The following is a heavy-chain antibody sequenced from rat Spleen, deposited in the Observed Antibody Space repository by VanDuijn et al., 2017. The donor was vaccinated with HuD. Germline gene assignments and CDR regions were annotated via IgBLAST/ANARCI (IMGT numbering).Heavy chain of an antibody. Sequence: QVQLKESGPGLVQPSQTLSLTCNVSGFSLTSNSVSWVRQPPGKGLEWMGVIWGNGNTNYKSALKSRLSISRDTSKSQVFLKMNNLQTEDTAMYFCATQHYYDGYYRDNWGQGVMVTVSS. CDR1: GFSLTSNS. D-gene: IGHD1-12*03. J-gene: IGHJ2*01. CDR2: IWGNGNT. CDR3: ATQHYYDGYYRDN. V-gene: IGHV2S61*01.